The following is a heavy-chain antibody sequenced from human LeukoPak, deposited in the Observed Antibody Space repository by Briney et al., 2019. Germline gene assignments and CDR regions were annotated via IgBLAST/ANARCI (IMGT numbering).Heavy chain of an antibody. CDR1: GFSFSSYW. Sequence: SGGSLRLSCEGSGFSFSSYWMTWVRQLPGKGPEWVANIRQDESERYFADSVKGRFTISRDNAKKSVYLHMSSLRAEDTAVYYCARALSGYSYGYYYYYMDVWGKGTTVTISS. J-gene: IGHJ6*03. CDR3: ARALSGYSYGYYYYYMDV. V-gene: IGHV3-7*01. D-gene: IGHD5-18*01. CDR2: IRQDESER.